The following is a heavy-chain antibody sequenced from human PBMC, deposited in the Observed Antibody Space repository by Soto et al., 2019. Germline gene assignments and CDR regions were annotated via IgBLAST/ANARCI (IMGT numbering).Heavy chain of an antibody. Sequence: SETLSLTCAVYGGSFSAYYWSWIRQPPGKGLEWIGEINHSGGTSYNPSLKSRVTISVDTSKNQFSLKLTSVTAADTAVYYCARERGDSHWIDPWGQGTLVTVSS. V-gene: IGHV4-34*01. CDR1: GGSFSAYY. CDR2: INHSGGT. D-gene: IGHD2-21*01. J-gene: IGHJ5*02. CDR3: ARERGDSHWIDP.